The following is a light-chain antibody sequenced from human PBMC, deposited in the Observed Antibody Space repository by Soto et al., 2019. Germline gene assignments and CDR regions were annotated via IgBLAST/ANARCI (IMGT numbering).Light chain of an antibody. CDR2: EGS. CDR1: SSDVGNYNL. J-gene: IGLJ7*01. V-gene: IGLV2-23*01. CDR3: CAYAGSSTTV. Sequence: QSALTQPASVSGSPGQSMTISCTGTSSDVGNYNLVSWYQQHPGKAPKLMIYEGSKRPSGVSNRFSGSKSGNTASLTISGLQAEDEADYYCCAYAGSSTTVFGGGTQLTVL.